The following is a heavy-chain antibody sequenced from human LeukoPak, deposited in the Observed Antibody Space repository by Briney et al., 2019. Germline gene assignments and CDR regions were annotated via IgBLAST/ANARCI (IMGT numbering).Heavy chain of an antibody. J-gene: IGHJ4*02. CDR2: IKQDGSEK. D-gene: IGHD3-10*01. CDR3: AREGRIGSGTSDY. Sequence: GGSLRLSCAASGFTFSIYWMSWVRQAPGKGLEWVANIKQDGSEKYYVDSVKGRFTISRDNAKNSLYLQMNSLGAEDTAVYYCAREGRIGSGTSDYWGQGPLVTVSS. CDR1: GFTFSIYW. V-gene: IGHV3-7*01.